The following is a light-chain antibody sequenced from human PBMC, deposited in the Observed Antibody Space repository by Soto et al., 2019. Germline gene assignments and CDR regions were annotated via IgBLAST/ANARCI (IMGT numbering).Light chain of an antibody. CDR3: LQYINWPFT. CDR1: QSVSGN. CDR2: GAS. J-gene: IGKJ5*01. V-gene: IGKV3-15*01. Sequence: EIVMTQSPGTLSVSPGERVTLSCRASQSVSGNLAWYQQKPGQAPRLLLYGASTRATGIPARFSGSGSGTEFTLTISSLQSEDFAVYYCLQYINWPFTFGQGTRLEIK.